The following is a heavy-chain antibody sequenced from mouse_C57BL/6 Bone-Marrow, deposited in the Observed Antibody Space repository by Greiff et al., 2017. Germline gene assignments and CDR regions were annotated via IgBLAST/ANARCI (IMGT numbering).Heavy chain of an antibody. Sequence: EVKLLQSGGGLVQPGGSLKLSCAASGIDFSRYWMSWVRRAPGKGLEWIGEINPDSSTINYAPSLKDKFIISRDNAKNTLYLQMSKVRSEDTALYYCARPLYYYGSFYAMDYWGQGTSVTVSS. CDR3: ARPLYYYGSFYAMDY. D-gene: IGHD1-1*01. CDR1: GIDFSRYW. CDR2: INPDSSTI. J-gene: IGHJ4*01. V-gene: IGHV4-1*01.